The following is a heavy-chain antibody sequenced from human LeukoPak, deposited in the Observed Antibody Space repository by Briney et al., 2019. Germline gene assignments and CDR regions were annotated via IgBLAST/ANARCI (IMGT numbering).Heavy chain of an antibody. Sequence: PSETLSLTCTVSGGSISSYYWSWIRQPPGKGLEWIAYIYYSGSTNYNPSLKSRVTISVDTSKNQFSLKLTSVTAADTAVYYCARFRYYFDYWGQGTLVTVSS. D-gene: IGHD3-10*01. CDR2: IYYSGST. V-gene: IGHV4-59*01. CDR3: ARFRYYFDY. CDR1: GGSISSYY. J-gene: IGHJ4*02.